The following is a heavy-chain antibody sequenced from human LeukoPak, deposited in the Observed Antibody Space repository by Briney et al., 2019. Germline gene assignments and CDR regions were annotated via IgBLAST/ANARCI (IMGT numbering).Heavy chain of an antibody. CDR3: ARGSGPPYYYYYMDV. J-gene: IGHJ6*03. D-gene: IGHD2-15*01. Sequence: SETLSLTCAVYGGSFSGYYWSWIRQPPGKGLEWIGEINHSGSTNYNPSLKSRVTISVDTSKNQFSLKLSSVTAADTAVYYCARGSGPPYYYYYMDVWGKGTTVTISS. CDR2: INHSGST. V-gene: IGHV4-34*01. CDR1: GGSFSGYY.